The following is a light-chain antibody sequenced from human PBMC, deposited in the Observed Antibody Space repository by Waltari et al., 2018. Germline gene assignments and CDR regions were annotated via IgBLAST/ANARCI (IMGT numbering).Light chain of an antibody. CDR2: DDG. CDR1: KIGRKN. CDR3: QVWDSGSNHYV. Sequence: SYELTQPPSVSVAPGQTARITCDGDKIGRKNVHWYQHKPGQAPVLGVYDDGDRPSGSPERFSGSNSGNTAALTISRVDAGDEAEYYCQVWDSGSNHYVFGTVTKVTVL. V-gene: IGLV3-21*02. J-gene: IGLJ1*01.